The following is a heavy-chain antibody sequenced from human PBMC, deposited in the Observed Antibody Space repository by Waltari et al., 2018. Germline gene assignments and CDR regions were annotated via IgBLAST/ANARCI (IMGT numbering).Heavy chain of an antibody. CDR2: TFYNVIT. Sequence: QLQESGPGLVKPSETLSLGCTVAGDSISSPRYYWTWIRQAPGKGLEWIEQTFYNVITRYNPSLRRRVNISVDKAKNQFYLSLASVTAADSAVYYCAAISYGSQDFWGQGTPVAVSS. V-gene: IGHV4-39*01. J-gene: IGHJ4*02. CDR3: AAISYGSQDF. D-gene: IGHD3-16*01. CDR1: GDSISSPRYY.